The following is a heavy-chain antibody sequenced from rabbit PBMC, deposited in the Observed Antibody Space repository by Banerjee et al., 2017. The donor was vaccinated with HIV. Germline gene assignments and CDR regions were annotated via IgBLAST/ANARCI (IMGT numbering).Heavy chain of an antibody. CDR2: IYNGDGST. D-gene: IGHD2-1*01. J-gene: IGHJ4*01. CDR3: ARGGSYDDYGDPPFNS. CDR1: GFSFSSSYY. Sequence: QEQLEESGGDLVKPGASLTLTCTASGFSFSSSYYMCWVRQAPGKGLEWIGCIYNGDGSTYYASWAKGRFTISKTSSTTVTLQMTSLTAADTATYFCARGGSYDDYGDPPFNSWGPGTLVTVS. V-gene: IGHV1S45*01.